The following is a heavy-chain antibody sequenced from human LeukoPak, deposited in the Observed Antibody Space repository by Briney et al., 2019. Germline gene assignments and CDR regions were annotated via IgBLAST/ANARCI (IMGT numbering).Heavy chain of an antibody. CDR1: GGSFSGYY. J-gene: IGHJ4*02. D-gene: IGHD6-13*01. Sequence: SETLSLTCAVYGGSFSGYYWSWIRQPPGKGLEWIGEINHSGSTNYNPSLKSRVTISVDTSKNQFSLKLSSVTAADTAVYYCSRPGIRTAAARYRGPFDYWGQGTLVTVSS. CDR3: SRPGIRTAAARYRGPFDY. CDR2: INHSGST. V-gene: IGHV4-34*01.